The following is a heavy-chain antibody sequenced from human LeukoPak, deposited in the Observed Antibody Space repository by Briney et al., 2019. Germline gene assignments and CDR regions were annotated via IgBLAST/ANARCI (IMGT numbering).Heavy chain of an antibody. Sequence: GESLNISCTGSGYTLTNYWIGWVRQMPGKGLEWMAVTYPGDSDARYSPSFQGQLTVLADKTINTACLQWSSLKASDTAMYFCARLQRGTQRGTYDIWGQGTMVIVSS. J-gene: IGHJ3*02. CDR1: GYTLTNYW. CDR3: ARLQRGTQRGTYDI. V-gene: IGHV5-51*01. D-gene: IGHD1-1*01. CDR2: TYPGDSDA.